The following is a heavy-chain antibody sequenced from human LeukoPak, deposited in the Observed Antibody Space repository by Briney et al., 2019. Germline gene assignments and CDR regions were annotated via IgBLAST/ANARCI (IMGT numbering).Heavy chain of an antibody. CDR1: GFTFSSYA. J-gene: IGHJ3*02. Sequence: GGSLRLSCAASGFTFSSYAMHWVRQAPGKGLEWVAVISYDGSNKYYADSVKGRFTISRDNSKNTLYLQMNSLRAEDTAVYYCASLDAFDIWGQGTMVTVSS. CDR3: ASLDAFDI. V-gene: IGHV3-30*04. CDR2: ISYDGSNK.